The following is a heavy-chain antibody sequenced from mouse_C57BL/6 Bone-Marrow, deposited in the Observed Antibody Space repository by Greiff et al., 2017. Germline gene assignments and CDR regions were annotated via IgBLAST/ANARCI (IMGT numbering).Heavy chain of an antibody. CDR2: INPYNGGT. CDR3: ARNFAYFDY. Sequence: EVQLQQSGPVLVKPGASVKMSCKASGYTFTDYYMNWVKQSHGKSLEWIGVINPYNGGTSYNPKFKGKATLTVDKSSSTAYMELNSLTSEDSAVYYCARNFAYFDYWGQGTTLTVSS. CDR1: GYTFTDYY. V-gene: IGHV1-19*01. J-gene: IGHJ2*01.